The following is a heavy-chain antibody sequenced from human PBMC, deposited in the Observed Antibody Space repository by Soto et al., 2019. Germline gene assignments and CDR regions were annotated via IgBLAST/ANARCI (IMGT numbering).Heavy chain of an antibody. V-gene: IGHV5-51*01. CDR3: AMRSSPTRDFDY. J-gene: IGHJ4*02. D-gene: IGHD6-13*01. Sequence: PGESLKIFCRGPGYSFTSYWIGWVRQMPGKGLEWRGSIYPGDSDTRYSPSFQGQVTISPDKSISTACLQWSSLKASDTAMYYCAMRSSPTRDFDYWGQGTLVTVSS. CDR1: GYSFTSYW. CDR2: IYPGDSDT.